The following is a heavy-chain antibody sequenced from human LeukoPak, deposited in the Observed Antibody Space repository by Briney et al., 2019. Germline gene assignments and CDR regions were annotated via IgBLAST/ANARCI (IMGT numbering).Heavy chain of an antibody. CDR2: IRSKANSYAT. CDR3: TLMNGAYDSSGYYRFDY. D-gene: IGHD3-22*01. J-gene: IGHJ4*02. CDR1: GFTFSGSA. V-gene: IGHV3-73*01. Sequence: GGSLRLSCAASGFTFSGSAMHWVRQASGKGLEWVGRIRSKANSYATAYAASVKGRFTISRDDSKNTAYLQMNSLKTEDTAVYYCTLMNGAYDSSGYYRFDYWGQGTLVTVSS.